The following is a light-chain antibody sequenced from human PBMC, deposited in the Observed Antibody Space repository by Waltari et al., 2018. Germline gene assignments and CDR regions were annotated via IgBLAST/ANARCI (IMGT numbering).Light chain of an antibody. CDR2: ANT. J-gene: IGLJ3*02. V-gene: IGLV1-40*01. CDR3: QSYDSSLSGRV. CDR1: SSNIGTGHD. Sequence: QSVLTQPPSVSGAPGQRVIISGTGSSSNIGTGHDVHWYQQLPGTAPKLLISANTNRPSGVPDRFSASKSGTSASLAITGLQAEDEADYYCQSYDSSLSGRVFGGGTKLTVL.